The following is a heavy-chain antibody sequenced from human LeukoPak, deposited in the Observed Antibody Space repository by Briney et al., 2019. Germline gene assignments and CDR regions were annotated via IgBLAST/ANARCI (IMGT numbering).Heavy chain of an antibody. J-gene: IGHJ4*02. V-gene: IGHV4-4*07. CDR2: IYSSESNPHT. D-gene: IGHD3/OR15-3a*01. CDR3: TRDWTRLSSVF. Sequence: SKTLSLTCTVSGASVSDYYWGWVRQPAGKGLDWIGRIYSSESNPHTNYNPSLKSRVTLSVDTSTNQVSLKLNSVTAADTAVYYCTRDWTRLSSVFWGQGVLVTVSS. CDR1: GASVSDYY.